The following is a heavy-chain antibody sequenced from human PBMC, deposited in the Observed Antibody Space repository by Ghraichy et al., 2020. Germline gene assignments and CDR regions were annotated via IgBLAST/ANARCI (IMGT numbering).Heavy chain of an antibody. J-gene: IGHJ4*02. CDR1: GYTFTSYG. Sequence: ASVKVSCKASGYTFTSYGISWVRQAPGQGLEWMGWISAYNGNTNYAQKLQGRVTMTTDTSTSTAYMELRSLRSDDTAVYYCARQRGQYKGNQPFDYWGQGTLVTVSS. CDR2: ISAYNGNT. CDR3: ARQRGQYKGNQPFDY. D-gene: IGHD3-10*01. V-gene: IGHV1-18*01.